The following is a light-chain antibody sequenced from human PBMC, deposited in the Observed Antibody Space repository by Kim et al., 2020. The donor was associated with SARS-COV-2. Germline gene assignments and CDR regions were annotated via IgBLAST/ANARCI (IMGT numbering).Light chain of an antibody. J-gene: IGKJ2*01. CDR3: HQYTNWPEYA. V-gene: IGKV3-15*01. Sequence: EIVLTQSPATLSVSPGERATLSCRASQSVSGNLAWYQQKPGQAPRLLIYGASTRAASIPARFSGSGSGTDYSLTISNRESEDFAIYYCHQYTNWPEYACGQGTKLEI. CDR1: QSVSGN. CDR2: GAS.